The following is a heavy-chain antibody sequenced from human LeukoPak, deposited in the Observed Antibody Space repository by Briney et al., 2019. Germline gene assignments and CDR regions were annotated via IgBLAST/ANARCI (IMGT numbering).Heavy chain of an antibody. V-gene: IGHV4-34*01. J-gene: IGHJ5*02. CDR2: INHSGST. Sequence: SETLSLTCAVYGGSFSGYYWSWIRQPPGKGLEWIGEINHSGSTNYNPSLKSRVTISLDTSKNQFSLKVTSGTAADSAIYYCAEHLSLNYASGTGWTWGQGTLVAVSS. D-gene: IGHD3-10*01. CDR3: AEHLSLNYASGTGWT. CDR1: GGSFSGYY.